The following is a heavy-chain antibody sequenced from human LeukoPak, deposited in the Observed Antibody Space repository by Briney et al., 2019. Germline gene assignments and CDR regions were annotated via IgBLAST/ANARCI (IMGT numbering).Heavy chain of an antibody. CDR2: IYHSGST. V-gene: IGHV4-30-2*01. Sequence: SETLSLTCAVSGGSISSGGYSWRWIRQPPGKGLEWIVYIYHSGSTYYNPSLKSRVTISVDRSKNQFSLKLSSVTAADTAVYYCARVADTAILVHAFDIWGQGTMVTVSS. D-gene: IGHD5-18*01. J-gene: IGHJ3*02. CDR3: ARVADTAILVHAFDI. CDR1: GGSISSGGYS.